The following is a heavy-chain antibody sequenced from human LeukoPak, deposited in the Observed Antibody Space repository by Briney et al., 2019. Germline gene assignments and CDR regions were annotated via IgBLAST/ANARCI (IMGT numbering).Heavy chain of an antibody. J-gene: IGHJ4*02. Sequence: SVKVSCKASGGTFSSYAISWVRQAPGQGLEWMGGIIPIFGTANYTQKFQGRVTITADESTSTAYMELGSLRSEDTAVYYCARPQEYYDFWSGYYLFDYWGQGTLVTVSS. CDR1: GGTFSSYA. CDR2: IIPIFGTA. CDR3: ARPQEYYDFWSGYYLFDY. D-gene: IGHD3-3*01. V-gene: IGHV1-69*01.